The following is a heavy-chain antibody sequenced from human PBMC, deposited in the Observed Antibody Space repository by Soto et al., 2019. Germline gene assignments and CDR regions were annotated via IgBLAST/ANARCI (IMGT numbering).Heavy chain of an antibody. CDR2: ISAYNGNT. Sequence: ASVTVSCQASGYTFTSYGISWVRQAPGQGLEWMGWISAYNGNTNYAQKLQGRVTMTTDTSTSTAYMELRSLRSDDTAVYYCARGQNSIFGVVSRYYGMDVWGQGTTVTVS. J-gene: IGHJ6*02. CDR3: ARGQNSIFGVVSRYYGMDV. CDR1: GYTFTSYG. V-gene: IGHV1-18*01. D-gene: IGHD3-3*01.